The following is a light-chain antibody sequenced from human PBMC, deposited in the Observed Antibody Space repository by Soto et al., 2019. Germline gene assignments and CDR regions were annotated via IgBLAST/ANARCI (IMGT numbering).Light chain of an antibody. CDR3: QQYNSYSGT. J-gene: IGKJ1*01. Sequence: DIQMTQSPSSLSASVGDRVTITFRASQGISSWLAWYQQKPGKAPTLLIYDASRLESGVLSRFSGSGSGTEFTLTISSLQPDDFATYYCQQYNSYSGTFGQGTKVDIK. CDR2: DAS. V-gene: IGKV1-5*01. CDR1: QGISSW.